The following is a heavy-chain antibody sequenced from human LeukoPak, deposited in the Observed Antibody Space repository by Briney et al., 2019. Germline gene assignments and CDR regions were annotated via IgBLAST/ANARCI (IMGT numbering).Heavy chain of an antibody. Sequence: GGSLRLSCAASGFTFSSYAMSWVRQAPGKGLEWVSAISGSGGSTYYADSVKGRFTISRDNSKNTLYLQMNSLRAEDTAVYYCAKVNPKGLFSPDYDYVWGSYRSPGGWFDPWGQGTLVTVSS. CDR3: AKVNPKGLFSPDYDYVWGSYRSPGGWFDP. J-gene: IGHJ5*02. CDR2: ISGSGGST. D-gene: IGHD3-16*02. CDR1: GFTFSSYA. V-gene: IGHV3-23*01.